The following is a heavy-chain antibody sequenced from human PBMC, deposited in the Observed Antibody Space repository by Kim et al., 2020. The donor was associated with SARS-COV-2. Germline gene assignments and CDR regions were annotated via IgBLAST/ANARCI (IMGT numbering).Heavy chain of an antibody. Sequence: ASVKVSCKASGYTFTSYAMHWVRQAPGQRLEWMGWINAGNGNTKYSQKFQGRVTITRDTSASTAYMELSSLRSEDTAVYYCARDSSGYYRFDAFDIWGQGTMVTVSS. D-gene: IGHD3-22*01. CDR3: ARDSSGYYRFDAFDI. CDR2: INAGNGNT. V-gene: IGHV1-3*01. J-gene: IGHJ3*02. CDR1: GYTFTSYA.